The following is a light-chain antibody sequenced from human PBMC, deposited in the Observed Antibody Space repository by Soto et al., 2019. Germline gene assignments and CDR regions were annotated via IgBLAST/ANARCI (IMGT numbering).Light chain of an antibody. CDR3: CSYAGSTTFVV. J-gene: IGLJ3*02. CDR1: SSDVGTYNL. Sequence: QSALTQPASVSGSPGQSITISCTGTSSDVGTYNLVSWYQQHPGKAPKLMIYEGTKRPSGVSTRFSGSKSGNTASLTISGLQADDEADYYCCSYAGSTTFVVFGGGTQLTVL. V-gene: IGLV2-23*03. CDR2: EGT.